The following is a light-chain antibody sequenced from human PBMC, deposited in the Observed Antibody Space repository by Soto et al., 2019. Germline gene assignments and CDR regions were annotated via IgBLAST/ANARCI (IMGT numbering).Light chain of an antibody. J-gene: IGLJ1*01. CDR3: QSYDSSLSGYV. CDR1: SSNIGAGYD. V-gene: IGLV1-40*01. Sequence: QAVLTQPPSASVAPGQRVTISCTGSSSNIGAGYDVSWYQQLPGTAPKFLIYGNTDRPSGVPDRFSGSKSGTSASLAITGLQAEDEADYYCQSYDSSLSGYVFGTGTKLTVL. CDR2: GNT.